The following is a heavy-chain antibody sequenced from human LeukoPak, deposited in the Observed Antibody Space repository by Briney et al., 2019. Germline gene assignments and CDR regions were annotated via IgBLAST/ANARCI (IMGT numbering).Heavy chain of an antibody. D-gene: IGHD3-22*01. CDR3: ARGDYYDSSGTFDY. J-gene: IGHJ4*02. Sequence: GGSLRLSCAASGFTLNTYAMNWVRQAPGKGLEWVSYISSSSSTIYYADSVKGRFTISRDNAENSLYLQMNSLRAEDTAVYYCARGDYYDSSGTFDYWGQGTLVTVSS. CDR1: GFTLNTYA. CDR2: ISSSSSTI. V-gene: IGHV3-48*04.